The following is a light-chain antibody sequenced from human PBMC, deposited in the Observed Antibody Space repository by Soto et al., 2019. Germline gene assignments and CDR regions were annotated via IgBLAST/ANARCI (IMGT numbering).Light chain of an antibody. CDR3: QQTYSTPRT. Sequence: DIQMTQSPSSLSASVGDRVTITCRASQTIRSYLNWYQQKPGKAPNLLIYGASSLQSGVPSRFSGSGSGTDFTLTINSLQPEDFATYYCQQTYSTPRTFGQGTKLEIK. J-gene: IGKJ2*01. V-gene: IGKV1-39*01. CDR2: GAS. CDR1: QTIRSY.